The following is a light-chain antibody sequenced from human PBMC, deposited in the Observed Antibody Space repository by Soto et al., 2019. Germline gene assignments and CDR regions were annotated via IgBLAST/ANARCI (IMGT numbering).Light chain of an antibody. CDR2: DAS. CDR1: QSISSW. Sequence: DIQMTQSPSTLSASVGDRVTITCRASQSISSWLAWYQQKPGKAPKLLIYDASSLESGVPSRFRGSGSGTEFTVTISSLQPDDFATDYCQQYKSYKWTFGQGTKVEIK. V-gene: IGKV1-5*01. CDR3: QQYKSYKWT. J-gene: IGKJ1*01.